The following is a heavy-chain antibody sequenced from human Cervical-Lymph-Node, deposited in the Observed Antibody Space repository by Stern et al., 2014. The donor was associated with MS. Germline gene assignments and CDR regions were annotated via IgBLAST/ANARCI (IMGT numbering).Heavy chain of an antibody. D-gene: IGHD4-11*01. V-gene: IGHV1-18*01. CDR3: ARNVYSNYPFDY. J-gene: IGHJ4*02. Sequence: VKLVESGAEMKKPGASVKVSCKASGYTFTSYGIGWVRQATGQGLEWMGWISAKNGNTEYAQNLQGRVTMTRDTSTSTAYMELRSLRSDDTAVYYCARNVYSNYPFDYWGQGTLVTVSS. CDR2: ISAKNGNT. CDR1: GYTFTSYG.